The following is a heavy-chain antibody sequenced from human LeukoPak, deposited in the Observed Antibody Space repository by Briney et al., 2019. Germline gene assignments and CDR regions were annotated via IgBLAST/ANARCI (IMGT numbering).Heavy chain of an antibody. CDR1: GGSITNFY. V-gene: IGHV4-59*01. D-gene: IGHD2-15*01. CDR3: ARSPGGGFDI. J-gene: IGHJ3*02. CDR2: IYYSGTT. Sequence: SETLSLTCTVSGGSITNFYGGWIRQSPGKGLELIGYIYYSGTTNYSPSLKSRVSISVDTSKKQFSLKLSSVTAADTAVYYCARSPGGGFDIWGQGTMVTVS.